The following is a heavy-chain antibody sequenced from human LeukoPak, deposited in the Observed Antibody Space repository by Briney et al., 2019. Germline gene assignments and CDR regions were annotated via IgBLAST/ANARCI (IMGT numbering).Heavy chain of an antibody. CDR1: GFTFSSYG. J-gene: IGHJ4*02. Sequence: GGSLRLSCAASGFTFSSYGMHWVRQAPGKGLEWVAVISYDGSNKYYADSVKGRFTISRDNSKNTLYLQMNSLRAEDTAVYYCAKGDCSGGSCYIPDYTLDYWGQGTLVTVSS. CDR3: AKGDCSGGSCYIPDYTLDY. V-gene: IGHV3-30*18. CDR2: ISYDGSNK. D-gene: IGHD2-15*01.